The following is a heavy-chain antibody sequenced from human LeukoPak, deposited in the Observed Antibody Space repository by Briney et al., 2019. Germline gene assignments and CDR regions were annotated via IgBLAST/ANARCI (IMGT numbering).Heavy chain of an antibody. CDR2: IYHSGST. D-gene: IGHD3-22*01. CDR1: GYSISSGYY. V-gene: IGHV4-38-2*01. CDR3: ARRLYYYDSSGYYNASDI. J-gene: IGHJ3*02. Sequence: SETLSLTCAVSGYSISSGYYWGWIRQPPGKGLEWIGSIYHSGSTYYNPSLKSRVTISVDTSKNQFSLKLSSVTAADTAVYYCARRLYYYDSSGYYNASDIWGQGTMVTVSS.